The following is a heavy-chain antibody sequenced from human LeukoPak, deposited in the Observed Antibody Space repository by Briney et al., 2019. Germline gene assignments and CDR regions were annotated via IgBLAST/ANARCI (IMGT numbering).Heavy chain of an antibody. V-gene: IGHV3-23*01. CDR2: ISGSGGST. J-gene: IGHJ4*02. Sequence: QTGGSLRLSCAASGFTFSSYGMTWVRQAPGKGLEWVSGISGSGGSTYYEDSVKGRFTISRDNSKNTLYLQMNSLRAEDTATYYCAKGGTADLAYIDYWGQGALVTVSS. CDR1: GFTFSSYG. CDR3: AKGGTADLAYIDY. D-gene: IGHD1/OR15-1a*01.